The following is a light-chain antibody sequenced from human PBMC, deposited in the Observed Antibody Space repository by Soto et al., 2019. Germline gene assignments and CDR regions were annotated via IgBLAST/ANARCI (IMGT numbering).Light chain of an antibody. J-gene: IGLJ2*01. V-gene: IGLV2-14*01. CDR2: EVS. Sequence: QSVLTQPASVSGSPGQSITISCTGTSSDVGASQYVSWYQQHPCKAPKLMIYEVSNRPSGVSNRFSGSKSGNTASLTISGLQAEDEADYNCSSYTSTITVLFGGGTKVTVL. CDR1: SSDVGASQY. CDR3: SSYTSTITVL.